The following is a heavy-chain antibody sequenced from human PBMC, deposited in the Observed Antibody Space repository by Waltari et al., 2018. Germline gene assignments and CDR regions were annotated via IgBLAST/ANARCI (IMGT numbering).Heavy chain of an antibody. V-gene: IGHV4-4*07. CDR3: ARVFWTSASSGVSFLDP. Sequence: QVQLQESGPGLVKPSETLSLTCTVSGGSISSYYWSWIRQPAGKVLEWIGRIYISGSTNYNPSLKSRVTMSLDTSKNHFSLTLSSVTAADTAVYYCARVFWTSASSGVSFLDPWGQGTLVTVSS. CDR1: GGSISSYY. CDR2: IYISGST. J-gene: IGHJ5*02. D-gene: IGHD3-3*01.